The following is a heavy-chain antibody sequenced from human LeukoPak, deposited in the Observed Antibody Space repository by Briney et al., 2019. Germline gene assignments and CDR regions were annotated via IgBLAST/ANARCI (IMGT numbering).Heavy chain of an antibody. V-gene: IGHV3-11*01. Sequence: PGGSLRLSCAASEFTFSDYYMYWIRQAPGKGLEWVSYISGSGSTIYYADSVRGRFTISRDNAKNSLYLQMNSLRAEDTAVYYRARAGRFPARDGYNLFDYWGQGTLVTVSS. D-gene: IGHD5-24*01. CDR1: EFTFSDYY. CDR2: ISGSGSTI. CDR3: ARAGRFPARDGYNLFDY. J-gene: IGHJ4*02.